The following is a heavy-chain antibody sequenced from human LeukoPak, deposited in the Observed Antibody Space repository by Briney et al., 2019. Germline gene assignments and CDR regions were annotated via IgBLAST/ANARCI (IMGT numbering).Heavy chain of an antibody. V-gene: IGHV3-7*03. CDR1: GFTFSIYW. D-gene: IGHD6-19*01. Sequence: GGSLRLSCAASGFTFSIYWMTWVRQAPGKGLEWVANIKQDGSEKYYVDSVKGRFTISRDNAKNTLYLQMNSPRAEDTAVYYCAKAPGYSSGCPDYWGQGTLVTVSS. J-gene: IGHJ4*02. CDR3: AKAPGYSSGCPDY. CDR2: IKQDGSEK.